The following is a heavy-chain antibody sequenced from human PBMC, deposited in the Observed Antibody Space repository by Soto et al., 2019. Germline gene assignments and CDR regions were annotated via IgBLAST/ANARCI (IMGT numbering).Heavy chain of an antibody. CDR1: GFTFSDYY. CDR3: ASLYGSGSYFGYYSGMDV. CDR2: ISSSGSTI. Sequence: QVQLVESGGGLVKPGGSLRLSCAASGFTFSDYYMSWIRQAPGKGLEWVSYISSSGSTIYYADSVKGRSTISRDNAKNSLYLQMNSLRAEDTAVYYCASLYGSGSYFGYYSGMDVWGQGTTVTVSS. V-gene: IGHV3-11*01. D-gene: IGHD3-10*01. J-gene: IGHJ6*02.